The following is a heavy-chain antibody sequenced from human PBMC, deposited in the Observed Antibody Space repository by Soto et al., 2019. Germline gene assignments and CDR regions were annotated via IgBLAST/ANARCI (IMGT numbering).Heavy chain of an antibody. CDR1: GFTFRSYS. D-gene: IGHD6-13*01. CDR3: ATDYSSSWEFDY. CDR2: ISSSSSYI. J-gene: IGHJ4*02. Sequence: GGSLRLSCAASGFTFRSYSMNWVRQAPGKGLEWVSSISSSSSYIYYADSVKGRFTISRENAKNSLYLQMNSLRAEDTAVYYCATDYSSSWEFDYWGQGTLVTVSS. V-gene: IGHV3-21*01.